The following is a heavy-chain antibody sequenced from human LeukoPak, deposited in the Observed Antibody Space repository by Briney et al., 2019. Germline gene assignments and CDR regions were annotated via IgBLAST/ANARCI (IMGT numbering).Heavy chain of an antibody. D-gene: IGHD3-10*01. J-gene: IGHJ6*03. V-gene: IGHV3-48*03. CDR1: GFTFSSYE. CDR2: ISGSGGTI. Sequence: PGGSLRLSCAASGFTFSSYEMNWVRQAPGKGLEWVSYISGSGGTIYSADSVKGRFTISRDNAKNSLYLQMNSLRAEDTAVYYCARAAYYYGSGSYRVSGYYYYYMDVWGKGTTVTISS. CDR3: ARAAYYYGSGSYRVSGYYYYYMDV.